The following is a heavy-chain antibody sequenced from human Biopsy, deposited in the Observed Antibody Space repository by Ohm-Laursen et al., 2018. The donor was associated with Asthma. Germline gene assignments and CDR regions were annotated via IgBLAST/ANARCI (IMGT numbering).Heavy chain of an antibody. J-gene: IGHJ6*02. D-gene: IGHD3-22*01. CDR1: GYTFNSAG. CDR3: ARAVDYSHYNSINV. V-gene: IGHV1-18*01. CDR2: ISVYNGNT. Sequence: ASVKVSCKTSGYTFNSAGITWVRQAPGQGLEWMGWISVYNGNTKVAQKLQDRVTMTTDTSTSTAYMELRSLRSDDTAVYFCARAVDYSHYNSINVWGQGTTVTVS.